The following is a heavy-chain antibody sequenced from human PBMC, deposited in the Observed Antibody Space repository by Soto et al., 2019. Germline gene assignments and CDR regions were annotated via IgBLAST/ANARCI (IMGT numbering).Heavy chain of an antibody. D-gene: IGHD5-12*01. J-gene: IGHJ4*02. V-gene: IGHV4-39*01. CDR3: VTSGYDFDFDY. Sequence: SETLSLTCAVSGDSISSASAYWGWIRQPPGKGPEWIGSVHYSGSTYHNPSLKSRVTISVDTSKNQFSLTLSSVTAADTAVYYCVTSGYDFDFDYWGQGTLVTVSS. CDR2: VHYSGST. CDR1: GDSISSASAY.